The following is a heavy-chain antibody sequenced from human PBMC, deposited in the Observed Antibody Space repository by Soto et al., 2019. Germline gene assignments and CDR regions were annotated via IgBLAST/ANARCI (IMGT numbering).Heavy chain of an antibody. CDR3: AREAGVYGSGSYGMDV. CDR2: ISYEGSDK. Sequence: QVQLVESGGGVVQPGRSLRLSCAASGFTFSSYSMHWVRQAPGKGLEWVAVISYEGSDKYYADSVKGRFTISRDNSSNTLYLHMTMPRAVATAVYYCAREAGVYGSGSYGMDVWGQGTTVTVSS. D-gene: IGHD3-10*01. CDR1: GFTFSSYS. J-gene: IGHJ6*02. V-gene: IGHV3-30-3*01.